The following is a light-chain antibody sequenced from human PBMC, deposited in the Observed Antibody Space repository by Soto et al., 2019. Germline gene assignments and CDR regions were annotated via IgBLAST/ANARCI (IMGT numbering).Light chain of an antibody. J-gene: IGKJ2*01. Sequence: DIKMTQSPSSLVASVGDRVTITCRASQSLGGWLAWYQQKPGEAPKLLIYKASTLENGVPSRFSGSGSGTKFTLTIRSLPPDDSATYFCQHYHPCLYTFGQGTKLEI. V-gene: IGKV1-5*03. CDR1: QSLGGW. CDR3: QHYHPCLYT. CDR2: KAS.